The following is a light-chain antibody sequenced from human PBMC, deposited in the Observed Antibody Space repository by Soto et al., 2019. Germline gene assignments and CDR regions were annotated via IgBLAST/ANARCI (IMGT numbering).Light chain of an antibody. J-gene: IGKJ1*01. Sequence: IQMTQSPSTLSASVGDRVTLTCRASQSINAWLAWYQQKPGKAPKLLIYDASSLQSGVPSRFSGSGSGTEFTLTISGLQPDDFATYYCLHYNIYCPWTVGQGTEVEIK. V-gene: IGKV1-5*01. CDR1: QSINAW. CDR3: LHYNIYCPWT. CDR2: DAS.